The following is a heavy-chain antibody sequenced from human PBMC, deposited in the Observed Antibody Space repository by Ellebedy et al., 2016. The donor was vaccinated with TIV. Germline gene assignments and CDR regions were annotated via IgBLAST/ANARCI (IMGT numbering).Heavy chain of an antibody. Sequence: AASVQVSCKASGYTFTGYYMHWVRQPPGQGLEWMGWINPNSGGTNYAQKFQGRVTMTRDTSISTAYMELSRLRSDDTAVYYCARAPDMVRGAIDYWGQGTLVTVSS. CDR2: INPNSGGT. CDR1: GYTFTGYY. D-gene: IGHD3-10*01. V-gene: IGHV1-2*02. CDR3: ARAPDMVRGAIDY. J-gene: IGHJ4*02.